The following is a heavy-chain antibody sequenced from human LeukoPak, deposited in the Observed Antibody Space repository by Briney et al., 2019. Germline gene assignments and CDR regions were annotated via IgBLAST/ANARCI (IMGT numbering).Heavy chain of an antibody. J-gene: IGHJ4*02. CDR2: ITDSGGNT. CDR1: GFTFSTYA. CDR3: ARAPYCSSTSCYVWTFDY. D-gene: IGHD2-2*01. V-gene: IGHV3-23*01. Sequence: GGSLRLSCTASGFTFSTYAMSWVRQAPGKGLEWVSAITDSGGNTYYAAPVKGRFTISRDKSKNTLYLQMNNLRAEDTAVYYCARAPYCSSTSCYVWTFDYWGQGTLVTVSS.